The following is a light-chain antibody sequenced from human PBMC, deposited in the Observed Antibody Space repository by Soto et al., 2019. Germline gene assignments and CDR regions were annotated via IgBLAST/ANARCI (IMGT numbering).Light chain of an antibody. CDR1: QSVSSY. V-gene: IGKV3-11*01. CDR2: DAS. Sequence: EIVLTQSPATLSLSPGERATLSCRASQSVSSYLAWYQQKPGQAPRLLIYDASNRATGIAARFSGSGSGTDFTLTISSLEPEDFAVYYCQQRRGWHTFGGGTRVEIK. J-gene: IGKJ4*01. CDR3: QQRRGWHT.